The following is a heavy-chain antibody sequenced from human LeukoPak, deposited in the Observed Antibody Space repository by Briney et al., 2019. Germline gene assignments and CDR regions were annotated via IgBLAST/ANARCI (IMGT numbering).Heavy chain of an antibody. Sequence: SETLSLTCTVSGGSISSSSYYWGWIRQPPGKGLEWIGYIYYSGSTNYNPSLKSRVTISVDTSKNQFSLKLSSVTAADTAVYYCARGSSWRVFDYWGQGTLVTVSS. CDR1: GGSISSSSYY. CDR3: ARGSSWRVFDY. J-gene: IGHJ4*02. D-gene: IGHD6-13*01. V-gene: IGHV4-61*05. CDR2: IYYSGST.